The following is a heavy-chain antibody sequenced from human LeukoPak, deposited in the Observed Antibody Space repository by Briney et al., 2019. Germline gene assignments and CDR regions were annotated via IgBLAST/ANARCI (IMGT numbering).Heavy chain of an antibody. J-gene: IGHJ3*02. CDR2: ISSSSSYI. V-gene: IGHV3-21*04. Sequence: GGSLRLSCAASGFTFSSYSMNWVRQAPGKGLEWVSSISSSSSYIYYADSVKGRFTISRDNSKNTLYLQMNSLRAEDTAVYYCASEYGDYTYNHDAFDIWGQGTMVTVSS. CDR3: ASEYGDYTYNHDAFDI. CDR1: GFTFSSYS. D-gene: IGHD4-17*01.